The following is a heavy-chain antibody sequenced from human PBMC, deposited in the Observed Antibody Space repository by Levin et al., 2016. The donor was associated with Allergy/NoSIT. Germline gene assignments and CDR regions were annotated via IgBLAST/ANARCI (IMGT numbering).Heavy chain of an antibody. V-gene: IGHV3-23*01. CDR3: AKDFRPIRFLEWLTFDY. CDR2: ISGSGGST. Sequence: WIRQPPGKGLEWVSAISGSGGSTYYADSVKGRFTISRDNSKNTLYLQMNSLRAEDTAVYYCAKDFRPIRFLEWLTFDYWGQGTLVTVSS. J-gene: IGHJ4*02. D-gene: IGHD3-3*01.